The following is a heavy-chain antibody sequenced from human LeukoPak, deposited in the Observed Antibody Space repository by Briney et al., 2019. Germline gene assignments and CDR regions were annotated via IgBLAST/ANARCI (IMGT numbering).Heavy chain of an antibody. CDR3: ARSLRYTFYYGMDV. J-gene: IGHJ6*02. CDR1: GNTFTSYD. D-gene: IGHD1-1*01. V-gene: IGHV1-8*01. CDR2: MNPNSGNT. Sequence: ASVKVSCKASGNTFTSYDINWVRQATGQGLEWMEWMNPNSGNTGYAQNFQGRVTMTRNTSISTAYMELSSLRSEDTAVYYCARSLRYTFYYGMDVWGQGTTVTVSS.